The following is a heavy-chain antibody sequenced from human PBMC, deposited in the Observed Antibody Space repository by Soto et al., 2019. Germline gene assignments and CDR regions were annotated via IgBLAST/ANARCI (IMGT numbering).Heavy chain of an antibody. CDR3: ARVLIVGATDQDAFDM. V-gene: IGHV3-23*01. D-gene: IGHD1-26*01. CDR2: ISGSGGST. CDR1: GFTFSSYA. Sequence: EVQLLESGGGLVQPGGSLRLSCAASGFTFSSYAMSWVRQAPGKGLEWVSAISGSGGSTYYADSVKGRFTISRDNSKNTLYLQMNSLRAEDTAVFYCARVLIVGATDQDAFDMWGQGTMVTVSS. J-gene: IGHJ3*02.